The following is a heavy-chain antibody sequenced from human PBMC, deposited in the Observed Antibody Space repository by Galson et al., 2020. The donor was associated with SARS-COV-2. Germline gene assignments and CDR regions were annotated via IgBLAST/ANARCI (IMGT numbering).Heavy chain of an antibody. J-gene: IGHJ6*02. CDR2: INPNSGGT. CDR3: ARSCSSTTCFKTDGMDV. CDR1: GYTFTGYY. V-gene: IGHV1-2*02. D-gene: IGHD2-2*01. Sequence: ASVKVSCKASGYTFTGYYLHWVRQAPGQGLEWMGWINPNSGGTNYAQKFQGRVTMTGDTSISTAYMELSSLRSDDTAVYFCARSCSSTTCFKTDGMDVWGQGTTVTVSS.